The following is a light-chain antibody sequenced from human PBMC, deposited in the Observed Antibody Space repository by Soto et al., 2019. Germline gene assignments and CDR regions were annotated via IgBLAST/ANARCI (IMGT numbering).Light chain of an antibody. J-gene: IGLJ2*01. CDR1: SSDVGGYKY. V-gene: IGLV2-8*01. CDR3: SSYAGSNNFVV. CDR2: EVS. Sequence: QSALTQPPSASGSPGQSVTISCTGTSSDVGGYKYVSWYQQHPGKVPKLMIYEVSKRPSGVPDRFSGSKSGNTASLTVSGLQAEDEADYYCSSYAGSNNFVVFGGGTKLTVL.